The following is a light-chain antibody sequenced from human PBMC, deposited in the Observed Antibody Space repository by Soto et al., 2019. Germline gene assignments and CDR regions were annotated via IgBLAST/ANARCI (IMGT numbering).Light chain of an antibody. J-gene: IGLJ1*01. Sequence: QSALTQPPSASGSPGQSVTISCTGTSSDVGGYNYVSWYQQHPGKAPKLMIYEVSKRPSGVPDRFSGSKSGDKDSLTVSGLQAEDEADYYCSSYAGSNTYVFGTGTKLTVL. CDR3: SSYAGSNTYV. CDR1: SSDVGGYNY. CDR2: EVS. V-gene: IGLV2-8*01.